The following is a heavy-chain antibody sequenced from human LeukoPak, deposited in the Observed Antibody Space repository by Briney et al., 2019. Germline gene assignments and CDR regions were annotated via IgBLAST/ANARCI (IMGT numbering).Heavy chain of an antibody. J-gene: IGHJ4*02. D-gene: IGHD3-22*01. CDR2: MNPNSGNT. V-gene: IGHV1-8*01. CDR3: ARGPTSYYYDSSGEEY. CDR1: GYTFTSYD. Sequence: GASVKVSCKASGYTFTSYDINWVRQATGQGLEWMGWMNPNSGNTGYAQKFQGRVTMTRNTSISTAYMELSSLRSEDTAVYYCARGPTSYYYDSSGEEYWGQGTLVTVSS.